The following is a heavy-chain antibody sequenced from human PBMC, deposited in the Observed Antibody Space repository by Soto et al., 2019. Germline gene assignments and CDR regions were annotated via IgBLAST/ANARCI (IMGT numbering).Heavy chain of an antibody. CDR1: GGSISSVGYY. CDR3: AREDSSGYLDY. J-gene: IGHJ4*02. D-gene: IGHD3-22*01. Sequence: PSETLSLICTVSGGSISSVGYYCSWIRQHPGKGLEWIGYIYYSGSTYYNPSLKSRVTISVDTSKNQFSLKLSSVTAADTAVYYCAREDSSGYLDYWGQGTLVTVSS. V-gene: IGHV4-31*03. CDR2: IYYSGST.